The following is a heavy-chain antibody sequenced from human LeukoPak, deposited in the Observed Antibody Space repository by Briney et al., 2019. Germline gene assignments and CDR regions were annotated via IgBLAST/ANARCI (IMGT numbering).Heavy chain of an antibody. J-gene: IGHJ5*02. Sequence: AVTLAYQTSENTFTGYYVHFVGQATVQGIKWMGWINPNSGGTNYAQKFQGRVTMTRDTSISTAYMELSRLRSDDTAVYCCARDRGDITWLDPWGQGTLVTVSS. V-gene: IGHV1-2*02. CDR3: ARDRGDITWLDP. CDR1: ENTFTGYY. D-gene: IGHD2-21*02. CDR2: INPNSGGT.